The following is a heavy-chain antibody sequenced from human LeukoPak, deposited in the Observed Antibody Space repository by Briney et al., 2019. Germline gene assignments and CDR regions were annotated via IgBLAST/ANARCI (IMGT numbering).Heavy chain of an antibody. V-gene: IGHV3-30-3*01. CDR1: GFAFSIYA. Sequence: GGSLRLSCAASGFAFSIYAMHWVRQAPGKGLEWVALISYDGSNKCYADSVKGRFTISSDNSKNTLYLQMNSLRGEDTAVYYCARGAPRNYDFWSGPFDYWGQGSLVTVSS. D-gene: IGHD3-3*01. J-gene: IGHJ4*02. CDR2: ISYDGSNK. CDR3: ARGAPRNYDFWSGPFDY.